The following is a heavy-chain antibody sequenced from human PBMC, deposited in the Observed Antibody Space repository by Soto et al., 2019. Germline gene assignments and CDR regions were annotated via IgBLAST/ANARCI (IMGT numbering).Heavy chain of an antibody. CDR2: ISYDGSNK. Sequence: QVQLVESGGGVVQPGRSLRLSCAASGFTFSSYGMHWVRQAPGKGLEWVAVISYDGSNKYYADSVKGRFTISRDNSKNTLYLQMNSLRAEDTAVYYCAKDFDPYCSSTSCYHSYYGMDVWGQGTTVTVSS. CDR3: AKDFDPYCSSTSCYHSYYGMDV. V-gene: IGHV3-30*18. D-gene: IGHD2-2*01. J-gene: IGHJ6*02. CDR1: GFTFSSYG.